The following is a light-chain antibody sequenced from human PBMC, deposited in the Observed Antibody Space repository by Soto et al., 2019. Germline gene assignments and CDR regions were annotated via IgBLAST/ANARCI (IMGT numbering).Light chain of an antibody. CDR3: SSYAGSNNVI. Sequence: QSALTQPPSASGSPGQSVTISCTGTSSDIGGYDYVSWFQHHPGSAPKLMIYELTKRPSGVPDRFSGSRSGNTASLTVSGLQAEDEADYYCSSYAGSNNVIFGGGTKVTVL. J-gene: IGLJ2*01. CDR2: ELT. V-gene: IGLV2-8*01. CDR1: SSDIGGYDY.